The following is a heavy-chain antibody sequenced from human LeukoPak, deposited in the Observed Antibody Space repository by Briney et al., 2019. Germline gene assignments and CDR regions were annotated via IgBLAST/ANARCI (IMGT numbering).Heavy chain of an antibody. CDR2: ISSSSSYI. CDR1: GFTFSSYS. J-gene: IGHJ2*01. CDR3: ARDISTAHWYFDL. Sequence: GGSLRLSCAASGFTFSSYSMNWVRQAPGKGPEWVSSISSSSSYIYYADSVKGRFTISRDNAKNSLYLQMNSLRAEDTAVYYCARDISTAHWYFDLWGRGTLVTVSS. D-gene: IGHD3-22*01. V-gene: IGHV3-21*01.